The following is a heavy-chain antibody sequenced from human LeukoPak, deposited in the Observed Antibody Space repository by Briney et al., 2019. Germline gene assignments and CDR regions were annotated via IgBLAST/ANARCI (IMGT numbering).Heavy chain of an antibody. CDR3: AREFLKSSGWVLEDY. CDR2: IIPIFGTA. CDR1: GGTFSSYA. Sequence: SVKVSCKASGGTFSSYAISWVRQAPGQGLEWMGRIIPIFGTANYAQKFQGRGTITTDESTSTAYMELSSLRSEDTAVYYCAREFLKSSGWVLEDYWGQGTLVTVSS. V-gene: IGHV1-69*05. D-gene: IGHD6-19*01. J-gene: IGHJ4*02.